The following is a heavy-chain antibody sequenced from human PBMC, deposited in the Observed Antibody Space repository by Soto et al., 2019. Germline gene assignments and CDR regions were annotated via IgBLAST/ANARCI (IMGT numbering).Heavy chain of an antibody. D-gene: IGHD2-15*01. CDR3: ARESCSGGSCYWPQYFYY. CDR1: GFTFSSYW. Sequence: PGGSLRLSCAASGFTFSSYWMHWVRQAPGKGLVWVSRINSDGSSTSYADSVKGRFTISRDNAKNTLYLQMNSLRAGDTAVYYCARESCSGGSCYWPQYFYYWGQGTLVTVSS. V-gene: IGHV3-74*01. CDR2: INSDGSST. J-gene: IGHJ4*02.